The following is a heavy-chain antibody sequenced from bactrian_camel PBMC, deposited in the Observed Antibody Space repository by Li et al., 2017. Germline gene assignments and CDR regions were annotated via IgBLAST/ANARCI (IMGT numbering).Heavy chain of an antibody. CDR2: ITGGGTT. Sequence: HVQLVESGGGLVQPGGSLRLSCAYSAGSHYSSISMAWFRQAPGKEREGIAAITGGGTTYYADSVKGRFTISRDNAKSTLTLQMNSLKTQDTAVYYCASADYGDSSMNYWGQGTQVTVS. D-gene: IGHD5*01. J-gene: IGHJ4*01. CDR1: AGSHYSSIS. CDR3: ASADYGDSSMNY. V-gene: IGHV3S53*01.